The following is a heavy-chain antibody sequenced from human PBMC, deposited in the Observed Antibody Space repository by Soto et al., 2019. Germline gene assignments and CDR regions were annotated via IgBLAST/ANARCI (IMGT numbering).Heavy chain of an antibody. Sequence: QVQLVESGGGVVQPGRSLRLSCAASGFTFSSYGMHWVRQAPGKALEWVAVISYDGSNKYYADSVKGRFTISRDNSKNTLYLQMNSLRAEDTAVYYCAKDRSSGWTAVGYWGQGTLVTVSS. CDR3: AKDRSSGWTAVGY. CDR1: GFTFSSYG. CDR2: ISYDGSNK. D-gene: IGHD6-19*01. J-gene: IGHJ4*02. V-gene: IGHV3-30*18.